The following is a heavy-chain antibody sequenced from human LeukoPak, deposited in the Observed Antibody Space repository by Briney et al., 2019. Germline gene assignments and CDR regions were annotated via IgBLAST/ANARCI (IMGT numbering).Heavy chain of an antibody. V-gene: IGHV4-4*02. CDR1: GGSISSNNW. Sequence: SGTLSLTCAVSGGSISSNNWWRWVRQPPGKGLEWFGEIYHSGSTDYNASLESRVTISVDKSKNQFSLQLSSVTAADTAVYYCARGFYGSGSYSSPGFHAFDVWGQGTMVTVSS. CDR3: ARGFYGSGSYSSPGFHAFDV. D-gene: IGHD3-10*01. CDR2: IYHSGST. J-gene: IGHJ3*01.